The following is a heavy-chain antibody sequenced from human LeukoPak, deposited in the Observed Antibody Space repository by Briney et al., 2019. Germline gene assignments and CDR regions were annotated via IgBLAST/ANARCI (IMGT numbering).Heavy chain of an antibody. CDR1: GFTFSDYY. V-gene: IGHV3-11*01. CDR2: ISSSGSTI. CDR3: AKAIGRKVPSGSRWFDP. Sequence: PGGSLRLSCAASGFTFSDYYMSWIRQAPGKGLEWVSYISSSGSTIYYADSVKGRFTISRDNAKNSLYLQMNSLRAEDTALYYCAKAIGRKVPSGSRWFDPWGQGTLVTVSS. J-gene: IGHJ5*02. D-gene: IGHD2-2*01.